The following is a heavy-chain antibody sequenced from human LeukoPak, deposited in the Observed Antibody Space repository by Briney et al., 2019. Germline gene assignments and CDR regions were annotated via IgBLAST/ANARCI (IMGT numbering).Heavy chain of an antibody. CDR2: IRYDGSNK. V-gene: IGHV3-30*02. CDR3: AKGAGAAAGIIDY. Sequence: GGSLRLSCAASGFTFSSYGIHWVRQAPGKGLEWVAFIRYDGSNKYYADSVKGRFTISRDNSKNTLYLQMNSLRAEYTAVYYCAKGAGAAAGIIDYWGQGTQVTVSS. CDR1: GFTFSSYG. J-gene: IGHJ4*02. D-gene: IGHD6-13*01.